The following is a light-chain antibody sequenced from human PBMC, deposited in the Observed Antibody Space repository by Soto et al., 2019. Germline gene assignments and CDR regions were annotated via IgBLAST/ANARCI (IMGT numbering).Light chain of an antibody. CDR2: AAS. Sequence: DIQMTQSPSAMSASIGDRVTITCRASQGISNSLDWFQQRPGKVPKRLIYAASSSQSGVPSRFSGSGSGTEFTLTIISLQPEDLAAYYCLQNKSYPLTFGQGTKLEI. CDR3: LQNKSYPLT. CDR1: QGISNS. J-gene: IGKJ2*01. V-gene: IGKV1-17*03.